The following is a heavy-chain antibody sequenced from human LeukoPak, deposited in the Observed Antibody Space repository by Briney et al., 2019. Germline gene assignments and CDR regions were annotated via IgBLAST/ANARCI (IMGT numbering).Heavy chain of an antibody. CDR3: ARDSGTTGEVKFDP. CDR1: GGSFSGYY. CDR2: INYSGST. D-gene: IGHD3-10*01. Sequence: SETLSLTCAVSGGSFSGYYWTWIRQPPGKGLEWIGEINYSGSTNYNPSLKSRVTISVDTSKNQFSLNLISVTAADTAVYYCARDSGTTGEVKFDPWGQGTLVTVSS. J-gene: IGHJ5*02. V-gene: IGHV4-34*01.